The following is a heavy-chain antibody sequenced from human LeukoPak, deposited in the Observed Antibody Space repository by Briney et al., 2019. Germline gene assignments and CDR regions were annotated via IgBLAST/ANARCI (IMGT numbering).Heavy chain of an antibody. Sequence: PSETLSLTCTVSRGSISGYSWSWIRQSPGGGLEWIGYIYYSGDTAYNPSLRSRVTMSVDTSKNQFSLQLRSTTTADRAVYYCVRGPYGASISKWFDPWGQGTQVIVSP. J-gene: IGHJ5*02. CDR2: IYYSGDT. V-gene: IGHV4-59*01. CDR1: RGSISGYS. CDR3: VRGPYGASISKWFDP. D-gene: IGHD4/OR15-4a*01.